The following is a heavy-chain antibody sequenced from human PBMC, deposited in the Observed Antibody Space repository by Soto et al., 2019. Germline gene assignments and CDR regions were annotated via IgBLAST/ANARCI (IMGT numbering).Heavy chain of an antibody. J-gene: IGHJ4*02. CDR3: ARDKITGLFDY. V-gene: IGHV4-39*02. D-gene: IGHD2-8*02. CDR2: IYYSGKT. CDR1: GDSISSSTYS. Sequence: SETLSLTCTVSGDSISSSTYSWGWIRQPPGKGLEYIGTIYYSGKTYYNWPLESRVTMSLDTSKNQFSLRLTSVTAADTAVYYCARDKITGLFDYWGQGTLVTVSS.